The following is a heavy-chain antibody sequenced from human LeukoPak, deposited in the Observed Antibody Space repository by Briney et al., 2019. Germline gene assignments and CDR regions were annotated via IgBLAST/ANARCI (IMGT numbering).Heavy chain of an antibody. Sequence: SETLSLTCTVSGGSISSGDYYWSWIRQPPGKGLEWIGYIYYSGSTYYNPSLKSRVTISVDTSKNQFSLKLSSVTAADTAVYYCARYITISGVDLSNWFDPWGQGTLVTVSS. CDR3: ARYITISGVDLSNWFDP. CDR1: GGSISSGDYY. CDR2: IYYSGST. V-gene: IGHV4-30-4*08. J-gene: IGHJ5*02. D-gene: IGHD3-3*01.